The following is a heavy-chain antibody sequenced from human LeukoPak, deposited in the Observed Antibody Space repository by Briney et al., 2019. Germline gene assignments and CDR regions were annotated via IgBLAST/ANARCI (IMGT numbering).Heavy chain of an antibody. CDR1: GFTFSSYW. D-gene: IGHD2-15*01. V-gene: IGHV3-23*01. Sequence: GGSLRLSCAASGFTFSSYWMHWVRQAPGKGLEWVSAISGSGGSTYYADSVKGRFTISRDNSKNTLYLQMNSLRAEDTAVYYCAKGIRDLVVVAADFDYWGQGTLVTVSS. CDR3: AKGIRDLVVVAADFDY. J-gene: IGHJ4*02. CDR2: ISGSGGST.